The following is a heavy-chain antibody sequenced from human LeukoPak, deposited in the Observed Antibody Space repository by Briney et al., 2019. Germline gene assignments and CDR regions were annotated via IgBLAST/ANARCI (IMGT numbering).Heavy chain of an antibody. J-gene: IGHJ6*02. CDR3: ASSTYCNSTSCYLYYHYDIDD. CDR1: GFTFSNFW. V-gene: IGHV3-23*01. Sequence: GGSLRLSCAASGFTFSNFWMHWVRQAPGKGLEWVSAISGSGGSTYYADSVKGRFTISRDNSKNTLYLQMNSLRAEDTAVYYCASSTYCNSTSCYLYYHYDIDDLGQGTTVTVSS. D-gene: IGHD2-2*01. CDR2: ISGSGGST.